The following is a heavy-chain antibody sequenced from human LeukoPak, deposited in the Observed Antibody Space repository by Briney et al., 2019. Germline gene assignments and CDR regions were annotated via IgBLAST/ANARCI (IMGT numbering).Heavy chain of an antibody. Sequence: GGSLRLSCAASGFTFDDYAMHWVRQAPGKGLEWVSGISWNSGSIGYADSVKGRFTISRDNSKNTLYLQMNSLRAEDTAVYYCAKDRGIVVVPAAENYFDYWGQGTLVTVSS. J-gene: IGHJ4*02. CDR3: AKDRGIVVVPAAENYFDY. CDR2: ISWNSGSI. CDR1: GFTFDDYA. D-gene: IGHD2-2*01. V-gene: IGHV3-9*01.